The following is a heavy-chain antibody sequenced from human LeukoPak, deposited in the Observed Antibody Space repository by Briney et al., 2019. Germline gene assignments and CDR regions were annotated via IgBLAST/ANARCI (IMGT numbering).Heavy chain of an antibody. V-gene: IGHV1-2*02. CDR1: GYTFTCYY. CDR3: ARETAQPTVIDL. CDR2: INPNCGGT. J-gene: IGHJ4*02. Sequence: ASVKVSCKAFGYTFTCYYMQWVRHAPGQGLEWMGWINPNCGGTNYAQTVQVRVTMSRDTYISTAYMELSMLRSDYTAVYYCARETAQPTVIDLWGQGALVTVSS. D-gene: IGHD4-11*01.